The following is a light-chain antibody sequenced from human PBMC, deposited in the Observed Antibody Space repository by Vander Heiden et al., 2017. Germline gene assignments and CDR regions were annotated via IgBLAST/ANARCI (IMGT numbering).Light chain of an antibody. J-gene: IGLJ2*01. CDR3: SSFTTTSALVL. CDR2: DVS. V-gene: IGLV2-14*03. CDR1: SRDVGGYSF. Sequence: QSALTQPASESGSPGQSFTISCTGSSRDVGGYSFFSWYHQHPGNPPRPLIDDVSDRPSGVSDRFSGSQLGNTASLTISGLQSDDEATYYCSSFTTTSALVLFGGGTKL.